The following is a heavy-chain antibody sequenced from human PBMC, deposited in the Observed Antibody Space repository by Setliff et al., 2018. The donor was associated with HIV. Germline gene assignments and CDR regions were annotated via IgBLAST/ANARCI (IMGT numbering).Heavy chain of an antibody. V-gene: IGHV1-24*01. CDR1: GYTLSELS. CDR2: FDPEDGET. Sequence: ASVKVSCKVSGYTLSELSMHWVRQAPGEGLEWMGGFDPEDGETIYAEKFQGRVTMTEDTATETAYMELSSLRSEDAAVYYCATDAYHDFLTGLTPGAFDIWGQGTVVTVSS. CDR3: ATDAYHDFLTGLTPGAFDI. D-gene: IGHD3-9*01. J-gene: IGHJ3*02.